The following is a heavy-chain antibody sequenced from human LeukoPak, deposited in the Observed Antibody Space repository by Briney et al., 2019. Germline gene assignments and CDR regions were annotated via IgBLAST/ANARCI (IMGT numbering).Heavy chain of an antibody. D-gene: IGHD3-22*01. V-gene: IGHV4-39*07. CDR3: ARDTYYYDSSDFYYYYGMDV. Sequence: SETLSLTCTVSGGSISSSSYYWGWIRQPPGKGLEWIGSIYYSGSTYYNPSLKSRVTISVDTSKNQFSLKLSSVTAADTPVYYCARDTYYYDSSDFYYYYGMDVWGQGTTVTVSS. J-gene: IGHJ6*02. CDR1: GGSISSSSYY. CDR2: IYYSGST.